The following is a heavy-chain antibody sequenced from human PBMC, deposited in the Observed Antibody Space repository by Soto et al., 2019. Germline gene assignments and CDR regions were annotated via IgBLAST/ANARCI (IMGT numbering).Heavy chain of an antibody. Sequence: QVQLQELGPGLVMPSETLSLTCSVSGDSISGSPYYWGWIRQPPGKRLEWIGSIFHDGYIVYTPSLKSRVTISVDTSKNQSSLKLTSVAAADTAIYFCARLQTAVPHYWGQGILVTVSS. V-gene: IGHV4-39*01. D-gene: IGHD6-13*01. CDR2: IFHDGYI. J-gene: IGHJ4*02. CDR1: GDSISGSPYY. CDR3: ARLQTAVPHY.